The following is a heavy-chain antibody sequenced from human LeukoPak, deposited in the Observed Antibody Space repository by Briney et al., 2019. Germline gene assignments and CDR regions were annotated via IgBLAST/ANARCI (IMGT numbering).Heavy chain of an antibody. J-gene: IGHJ3*02. Sequence: SETLSLTCAVYGGSFSGYYWSWIRQPPGKGLEWIGEINHSGSTNYNPSLKSRVTISVDTSKNQFSLKLSSVTAADTAVNYCARGRRGSYDFWRDFAFDIWGQGTMVTVSS. CDR2: INHSGST. CDR3: ARGRRGSYDFWRDFAFDI. V-gene: IGHV4-34*01. D-gene: IGHD3-3*01. CDR1: GGSFSGYY.